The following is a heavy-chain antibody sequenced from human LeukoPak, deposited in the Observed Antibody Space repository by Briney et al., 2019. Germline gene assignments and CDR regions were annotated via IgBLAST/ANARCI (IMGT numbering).Heavy chain of an antibody. CDR3: ARDPEGSGATYFDY. D-gene: IGHD2-8*02. Sequence: GGSLRLSCVASGFSFSSYNMNWVRRAPGKGLEWVSSISRSASNIYYADSVKGRFTISRDNAKNSFYLQMNSLRAEDTAVFYCARDPEGSGATYFDYWGQGTLVTVSS. CDR1: GFSFSSYN. J-gene: IGHJ4*02. V-gene: IGHV3-21*01. CDR2: ISRSASNI.